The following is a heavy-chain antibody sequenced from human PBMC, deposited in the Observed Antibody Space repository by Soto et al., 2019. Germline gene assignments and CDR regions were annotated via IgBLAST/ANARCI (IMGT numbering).Heavy chain of an antibody. D-gene: IGHD6-13*01. V-gene: IGHV4-39*01. CDR1: GGSISTSSYY. J-gene: IGHJ4*02. CDR2: IYYSGST. Sequence: QLQLQESGPGLVKPSETLSLTCTVSGGSISTSSYYWGWIRQPPGKGLEWIGSIYYSGSTYYNPSLKRRVTISADTSKNQFSRKLSSVTAADTAVYYCARLIAAAGGNRAYWGQGTLVTVSS. CDR3: ARLIAAAGGNRAY.